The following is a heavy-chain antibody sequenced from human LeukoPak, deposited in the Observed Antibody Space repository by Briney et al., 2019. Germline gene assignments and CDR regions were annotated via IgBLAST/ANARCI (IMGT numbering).Heavy chain of an antibody. CDR3: ARDGDIWFGELSIDY. J-gene: IGHJ4*02. CDR1: GFTFSSYS. V-gene: IGHV3-21*01. D-gene: IGHD3-10*01. CDR2: ISNSSSYI. Sequence: GGSLRLSCAASGFTFSSYSMNWVRQAPGKGLEWVSSISNSSSYIYYADSVKGRFTISRDNAKNSLYLQMNSLRAEDTAVYYCARDGDIWFGELSIDYWGQGTLVTVSS.